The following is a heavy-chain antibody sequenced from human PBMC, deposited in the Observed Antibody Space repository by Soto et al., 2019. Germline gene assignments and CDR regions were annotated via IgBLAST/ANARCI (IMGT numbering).Heavy chain of an antibody. CDR1: GGSFSGYY. D-gene: IGHD2-15*01. V-gene: IGHV4-34*01. CDR3: ARGRLYCSGGSCYTNRPRKGFDP. CDR2: INHSGST. J-gene: IGHJ5*02. Sequence: SETLSLTCAVYGGSFSGYYWSWIRQPPGKGLEWIGEINHSGSTNYNPSLKSRVTISVDTSKNQFSLKLSSVTAADTAVYYCARGRLYCSGGSCYTNRPRKGFDPWGQGTLVTVSS.